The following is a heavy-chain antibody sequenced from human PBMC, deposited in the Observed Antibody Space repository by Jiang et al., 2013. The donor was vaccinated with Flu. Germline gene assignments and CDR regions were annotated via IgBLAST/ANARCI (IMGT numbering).Heavy chain of an antibody. CDR2: IYFTGST. CDR1: GGSIRSYY. D-gene: IGHD4-17*01. V-gene: IGHV4-59*01. J-gene: IGHJ4*02. Sequence: KPSETLSLTCTVSGGSIRSYYWSWIRQPPGKGLEWIGYIYFTGSTYYTPSLKSRVTISMDSSKNQVSLKLSSVTAADTAVYYCARGDYGDYFDYWGQGTLVHRLL. CDR3: ARGDYGDYFDY.